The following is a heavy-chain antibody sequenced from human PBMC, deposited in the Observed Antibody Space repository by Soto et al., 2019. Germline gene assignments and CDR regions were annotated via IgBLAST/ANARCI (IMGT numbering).Heavy chain of an antibody. Sequence: QITLKASGPTLVKPTQTLTLTCTFSGFSLSTGGVGVGWIRQPPGKAPEWLALIYWNDDKRYSPSLNSRLTITKDTSKNQVVLTMSNMDPVDTATYCCEGYNVLTGYHGYGMDVCGQGTTVTVSS. CDR1: GFSLSTGGVG. CDR3: EGYNVLTGYHGYGMDV. V-gene: IGHV2-5*01. D-gene: IGHD3-9*01. J-gene: IGHJ6*02. CDR2: IYWNDDK.